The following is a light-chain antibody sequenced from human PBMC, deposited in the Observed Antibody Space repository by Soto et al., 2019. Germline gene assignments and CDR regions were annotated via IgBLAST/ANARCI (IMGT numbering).Light chain of an antibody. CDR2: AAS. V-gene: IGKV1-9*01. Sequence: IQLTQSPSSLSASVGDRVTITCRASQGISSYLAWYQQKPGKAPKLLIYAASTLQSGVPSRFSGSGSGTEFTLTISSLQPEDSATYYCHQYYNRPPWTFGQGTKVDNK. CDR3: HQYYNRPPWT. J-gene: IGKJ1*01. CDR1: QGISSY.